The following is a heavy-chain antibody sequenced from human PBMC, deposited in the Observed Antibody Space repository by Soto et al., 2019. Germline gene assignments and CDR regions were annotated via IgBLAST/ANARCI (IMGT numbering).Heavy chain of an antibody. CDR3: ARVPLRYSSSHNFDS. CDR1: GASVSSGSFY. V-gene: IGHV4-61*01. J-gene: IGHJ4*02. D-gene: IGHD6-19*01. Sequence: SETLSLTCSVSGASVSSGSFYWSWIRQPPGKGLEWIGFIYNNETFNYNPSLESRVTLSVDTSKHQFSLKLSSVTAADTAVYYCARVPLRYSSSHNFDSWGQGALVTVSS. CDR2: IYNNETF.